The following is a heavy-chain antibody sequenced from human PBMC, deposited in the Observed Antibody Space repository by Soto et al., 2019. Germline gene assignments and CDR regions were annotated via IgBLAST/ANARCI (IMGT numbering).Heavy chain of an antibody. D-gene: IGHD6-19*01. V-gene: IGHV3-7*03. J-gene: IGHJ4*02. CDR2: VNQDGTQK. CDR3: ARWESSDWYLGI. Sequence: EVQLVESGGGLVQPGGSLRLSCAGSGFTFSGYWMTWVRQPPGKGLEWVASVNQDGTQKFYVDSVKGRFTISRDNTKNSLFLQMISLRAEDTAVYSCARWESSDWYLGIWGQGTLVTVSS. CDR1: GFTFSGYW.